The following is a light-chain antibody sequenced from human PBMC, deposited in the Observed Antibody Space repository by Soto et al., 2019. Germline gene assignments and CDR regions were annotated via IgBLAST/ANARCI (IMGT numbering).Light chain of an antibody. Sequence: QSVLTQPPSASGSPGQSVTISCTGTTSDVGGYNYVSWYQLHPGKVPKLIISAVNKRPSGVPDRFSGSKSGSTASLTVSGLQAEDEADYFCSSYAGSKNFILFGGGTKLTVL. CDR3: SSYAGSKNFIL. J-gene: IGLJ2*01. V-gene: IGLV2-8*01. CDR1: TSDVGGYNY. CDR2: AVN.